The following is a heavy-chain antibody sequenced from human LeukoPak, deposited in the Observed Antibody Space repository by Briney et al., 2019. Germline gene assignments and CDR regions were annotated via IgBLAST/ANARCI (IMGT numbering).Heavy chain of an antibody. J-gene: IGHJ5*02. CDR3: ARDPSSSWYNWFDP. V-gene: IGHV3-21*01. CDR1: GFTFSSYS. Sequence: GGSLRLSCAASGFTFSSYSMNWVRQAPGKGLEWVSSISSSSSYIYYADSVKGRFTISRDNAKNSLYLQMNSLRAEDTAVYYCARDPSSSWYNWFDPWGQGTLVTASS. CDR2: ISSSSSYI. D-gene: IGHD6-13*01.